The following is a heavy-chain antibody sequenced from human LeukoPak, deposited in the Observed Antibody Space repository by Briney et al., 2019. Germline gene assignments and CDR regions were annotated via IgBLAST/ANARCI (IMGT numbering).Heavy chain of an antibody. CDR1: GFTFSSYA. Sequence: GGSLRLSCAASGFTFSSYAMSWVRQAPGKGLEWVSGISGSGGSTYYADSVKGRFTISRDNSKNTLYLQMNSLRAEDTAVYYCARHITMVRGVIKRPDWFFDLWGRGTLVTASS. V-gene: IGHV3-23*01. CDR3: ARHITMVRGVIKRPDWFFDL. J-gene: IGHJ2*01. CDR2: ISGSGGST. D-gene: IGHD3-10*01.